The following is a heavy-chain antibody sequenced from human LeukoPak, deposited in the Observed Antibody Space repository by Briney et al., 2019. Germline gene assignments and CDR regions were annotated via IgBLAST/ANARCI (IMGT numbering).Heavy chain of an antibody. V-gene: IGHV4-39*07. J-gene: IGHJ4*02. CDR1: GGSISSGGYS. Sequence: SETLSLTCAVSGGSISSGGYSWSWIRQPPGKGLEWIGSIYHSGSTYYNPSLKSRVTISVDTSKNQFSLKLSSVTAADTAVYYCARGGGGGVVVPYYWGQGTLVTVSS. CDR2: IYHSGST. CDR3: ARGGGGGVVVPYY. D-gene: IGHD2-15*01.